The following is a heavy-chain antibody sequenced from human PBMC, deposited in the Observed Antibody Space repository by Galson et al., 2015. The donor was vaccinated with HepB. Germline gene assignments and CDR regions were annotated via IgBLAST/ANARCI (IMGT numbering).Heavy chain of an antibody. J-gene: IGHJ6*02. D-gene: IGHD6-25*01. CDR3: ARSGCGDV. V-gene: IGHV3-7*01. CDR1: GFSFSTYW. CDR2: INEDGGEK. Sequence: SLRLSCAASGFSFSTYWMSWVRQAPGKGLEWVANINEDGGEKYYVDSLKGRFTISRDNAKNSLYLQMNSLRAEDTAVYYCARSGCGDVWGQGTTVTVSS.